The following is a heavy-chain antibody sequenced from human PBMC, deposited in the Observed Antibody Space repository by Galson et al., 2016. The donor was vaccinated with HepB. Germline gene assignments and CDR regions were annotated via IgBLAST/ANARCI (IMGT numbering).Heavy chain of an antibody. Sequence: SLRLSCAGSGFALSSSEMNWVRQAPGKGLEWISFIRSSGTSTYYADSVKGRFAMSRDIAKNSVGLQMNSLRVEDTAVYYCAVTTSGTYGDAFDLWGQGTNVNVSS. CDR1: GFALSSSE. V-gene: IGHV3-48*03. CDR2: IRSSGTST. D-gene: IGHD2-2*01. J-gene: IGHJ3*01. CDR3: AVTTSGTYGDAFDL.